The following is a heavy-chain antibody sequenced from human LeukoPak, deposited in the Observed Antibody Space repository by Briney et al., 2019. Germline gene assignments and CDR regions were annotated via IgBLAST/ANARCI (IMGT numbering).Heavy chain of an antibody. CDR3: ARGLARKGGIAAVWVWFDP. V-gene: IGHV1-18*01. CDR1: GYTFTSYG. CDR2: ISAYNGNT. Sequence: ASVKVSCKASGYTFTSYGISWVRQAPGQGLEWMGWISAYNGNTNYAQNLQGRVTMTTDTSTSTAYMELRNLRSDDTAVYYCARGLARKGGIAAVWVWFDPWGQGTLVTVSS. D-gene: IGHD6-13*01. J-gene: IGHJ5*02.